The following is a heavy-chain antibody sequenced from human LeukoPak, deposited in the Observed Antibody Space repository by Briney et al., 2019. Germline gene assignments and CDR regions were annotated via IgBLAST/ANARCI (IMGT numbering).Heavy chain of an antibody. CDR2: ISAYNGNT. CDR1: GYTFTSYG. CDR3: ARVLDSSSWYGGYYYYGMDV. V-gene: IGHV1-18*01. D-gene: IGHD6-13*01. J-gene: IGHJ6*02. Sequence: ASVKVSCTASGYTFTSYGISWVRQAPGQGLEWMGWISAYNGNTNYAQKLQGRVTMTTDTSTSTAYMGLRSLRSDDTAVYYCARVLDSSSWYGGYYYYGMDVWGQGTTVTVSS.